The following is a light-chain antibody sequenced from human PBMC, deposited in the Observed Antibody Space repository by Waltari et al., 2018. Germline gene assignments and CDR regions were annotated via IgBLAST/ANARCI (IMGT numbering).Light chain of an antibody. V-gene: IGKV1-39*01. J-gene: IGKJ3*01. CDR1: QSISSY. CDR2: AAS. Sequence: DIQMTQSPSSLSASVGERVTITCRASQSISSYLNWYQQKPGKAPKLLIYAASSLQSGVPSRFSGSGSGTDFTLTITSLQPEDFATYYCQESYSTPFTFGPGTKVAIK. CDR3: QESYSTPFT.